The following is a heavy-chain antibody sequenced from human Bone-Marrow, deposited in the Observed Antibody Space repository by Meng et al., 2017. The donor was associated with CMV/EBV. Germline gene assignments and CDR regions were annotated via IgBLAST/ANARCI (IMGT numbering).Heavy chain of an antibody. Sequence: ASVKVSCKASGYTFTGYYMHWVRQAPGQGLEWMGWINPNSGGTNYAQKFQGRVTMTRDTSISTAYMGLSRLRSDDTAVYYCARDQKHCSSTSCYRDYGMDVWGQGTTVTVSS. D-gene: IGHD2-2*02. CDR1: GYTFTGYY. V-gene: IGHV1-2*02. J-gene: IGHJ6*02. CDR2: INPNSGGT. CDR3: ARDQKHCSSTSCYRDYGMDV.